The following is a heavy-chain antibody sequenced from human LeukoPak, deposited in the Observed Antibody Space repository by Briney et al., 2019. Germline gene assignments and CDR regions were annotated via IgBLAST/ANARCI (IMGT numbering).Heavy chain of an antibody. V-gene: IGHV3-23*01. CDR1: GLTLSNYA. CDR3: AKQLGSGNYYPTGEDY. Sequence: SGGSLRLSCAASGLTLSNYATTWVRQAPGKGLEWVSAISASGTDTYYADSVEGRFTISRDTSKNTVYLQMNSLRDEDTAVYYCAKQLGSGNYYPTGEDYWGQGTLVTVSS. J-gene: IGHJ4*02. D-gene: IGHD3-10*01. CDR2: ISASGTDT.